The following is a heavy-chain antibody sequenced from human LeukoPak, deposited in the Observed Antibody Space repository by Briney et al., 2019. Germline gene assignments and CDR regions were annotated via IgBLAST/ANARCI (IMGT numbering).Heavy chain of an antibody. Sequence: PGGSLRLSCAASGFTFDDYAMHWVRHAPGKGLEWVSGISWNSGSIGYADSVKGRFTISRDNSKNTLYLQMNSLRAEDTAVYYCARGLGYYDLCFDYWGQGTLVTVSS. CDR3: ARGLGYYDLCFDY. V-gene: IGHV3-9*01. CDR2: ISWNSGSI. J-gene: IGHJ4*02. D-gene: IGHD3-22*01. CDR1: GFTFDDYA.